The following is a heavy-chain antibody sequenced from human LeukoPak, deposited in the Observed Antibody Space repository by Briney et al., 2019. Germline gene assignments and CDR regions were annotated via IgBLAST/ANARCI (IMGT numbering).Heavy chain of an antibody. CDR3: VKVGYYNDSSGYYLDYFDY. Sequence: ETLSLTCTVSGDSISSSGYYWGWIRQPPGKGLEWVSAISGSGDSTYYADSVKGRFTISRDNSKNTLYLQMNSLRAEDTAVYYCVKVGYYNDSSGYYLDYFDYWGQGTLVTVSS. V-gene: IGHV3-23*01. D-gene: IGHD3-22*01. J-gene: IGHJ4*02. CDR1: GDSISSSGYY. CDR2: ISGSGDST.